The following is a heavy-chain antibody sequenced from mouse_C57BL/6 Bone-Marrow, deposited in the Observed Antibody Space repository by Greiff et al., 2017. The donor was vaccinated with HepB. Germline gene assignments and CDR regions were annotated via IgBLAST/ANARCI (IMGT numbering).Heavy chain of an antibody. J-gene: IGHJ3*01. CDR1: GFTFSSYG. CDR2: ISSGGSYT. Sequence: DVMLVESGGDLVKPGGSLKLSCAASGFTFSSYGMSWVRQTPDKRLEWVATISSGGSYTYYPDSVKGRFTISRDNAKNTLYLQMSSLKSEDTAMYYCARKGIYYDYDRFAYWGQGTLVTVSA. CDR3: ARKGIYYDYDRFAY. D-gene: IGHD2-4*01. V-gene: IGHV5-6*02.